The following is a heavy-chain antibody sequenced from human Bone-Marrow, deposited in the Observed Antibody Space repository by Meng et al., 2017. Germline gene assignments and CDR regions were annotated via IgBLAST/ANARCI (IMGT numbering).Heavy chain of an antibody. J-gene: IGHJ4*02. CDR3: ARGPTTMAHDFDY. Sequence: QRQHQRWGAGRLRPSETRSSTFVVAGGSFSDYYWSWIRQPPGKGLEWIGEINHSGSTNYNPSLESRATISVDTSQNNLSLKLSSVTAADSAVYYCARGPTTMAHDFDYWGQGTLVTVSS. CDR2: INHSGST. CDR1: GGSFSDYY. D-gene: IGHD4-11*01. V-gene: IGHV4-34*01.